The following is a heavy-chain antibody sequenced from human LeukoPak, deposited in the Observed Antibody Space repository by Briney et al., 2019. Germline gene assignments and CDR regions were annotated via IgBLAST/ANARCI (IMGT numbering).Heavy chain of an antibody. CDR1: GFTFSSYS. J-gene: IGHJ4*02. V-gene: IGHV3-21*01. CDR3: ARGYPKRVLPDY. D-gene: IGHD2-15*01. CDR2: ISSSSGYI. Sequence: GGSLRLSCAASGFTFSSYSMNWVRQAPGKGLEWVSSISSSSGYIYYADSVKGRFTISRDNAKNSLYLQMNSLRAEDTAVYYCARGYPKRVLPDYWGQGTLVTVSS.